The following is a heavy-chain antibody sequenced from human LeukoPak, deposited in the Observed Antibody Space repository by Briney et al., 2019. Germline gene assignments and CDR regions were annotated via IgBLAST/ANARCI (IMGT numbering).Heavy chain of an antibody. J-gene: IGHJ3*02. CDR1: GFTFSNAW. CDR3: TKEWLFAFDAFDI. V-gene: IGHV3-15*01. Sequence: GGSLRLSCAASGFTFSNAWMSWVRQAPGKGLEWVGRIKSETDGGTTDYAAPVKGRFTISRDDSKNTLYLQMNSLKTEDTAVYYCTKEWLFAFDAFDIWGQGTMVTVSS. D-gene: IGHD3-3*01. CDR2: IKSETDGGTT.